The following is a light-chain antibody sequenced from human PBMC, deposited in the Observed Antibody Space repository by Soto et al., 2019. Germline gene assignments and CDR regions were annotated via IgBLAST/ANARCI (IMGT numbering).Light chain of an antibody. V-gene: IGKV3-15*01. CDR1: QSVSSN. Sequence: IVMTQSPATLSVSPGERATLSCRASQSVSSNLAWYQQKPGQAPRLLIYRTSTRATGIPARFSGSGSGTEFTLTIRSLQSEDFAVYYCQQYKNWYTFGQGTKLEIK. J-gene: IGKJ2*01. CDR2: RTS. CDR3: QQYKNWYT.